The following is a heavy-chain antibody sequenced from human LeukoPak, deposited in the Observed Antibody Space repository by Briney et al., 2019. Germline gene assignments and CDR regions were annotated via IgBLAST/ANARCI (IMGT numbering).Heavy chain of an antibody. CDR2: IKTDGSTT. J-gene: IGHJ4*02. CDR3: ARGNQQLPRSTPDY. CDR1: GFTFSSSW. Sequence: PGGSLRLSCAVSGFTFSSSWMHWVRQAPGKGLVWVSHIKTDGSTTAYADSVKGRFTISRGNAKNTLYLQMNSLRAEDTGVYYCARGNQQLPRSTPDYWGQGTLVTVSS. D-gene: IGHD2-2*01. V-gene: IGHV3-74*01.